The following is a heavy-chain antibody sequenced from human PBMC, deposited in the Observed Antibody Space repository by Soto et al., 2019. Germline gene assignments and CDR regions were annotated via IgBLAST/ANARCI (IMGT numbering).Heavy chain of an antibody. D-gene: IGHD3-3*01. CDR3: ARVRATYYDFWRGYSAFDY. CDR1: GFTFSSYW. V-gene: IGHV3-7*01. CDR2: IKQDGSEK. Sequence: EVQLVESGGGLVQPGGSLRLSCAASGFTFSSYWMSWVRQAPGKGLEWVANIKQDGSEKYYVDSVKGRFTISRDNAKNSLYLQMNSLRAEDTVVYYCARVRATYYDFWRGYSAFDYWGQGTLVTVSS. J-gene: IGHJ4*02.